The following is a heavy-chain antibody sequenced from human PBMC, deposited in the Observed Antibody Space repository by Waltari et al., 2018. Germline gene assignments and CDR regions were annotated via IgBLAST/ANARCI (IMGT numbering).Heavy chain of an antibody. J-gene: IGHJ6*02. D-gene: IGHD2-2*01. Sequence: QVRLQESGPGLVKPSETLSLTCTVSGGSISSYYWSWIRQPPGKGLEWIGYIYYSGSTNYNPSLKSRVTISVDTSKNQFSLKLSSVTAADTAVYYCALCSTSCYATYYYGMDVWGQGTTVTVSS. CDR3: ALCSTSCYATYYYGMDV. CDR1: GGSISSYY. V-gene: IGHV4-59*01. CDR2: IYYSGST.